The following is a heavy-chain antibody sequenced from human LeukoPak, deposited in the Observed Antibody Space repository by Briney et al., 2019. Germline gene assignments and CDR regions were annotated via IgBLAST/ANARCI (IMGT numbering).Heavy chain of an antibody. Sequence: ASVKVSCKASGYTFTSYYMHWVRQAPGQGLEWMGIINPSGGSTSYAQKFQGRLTMTRDTSTTTVYMELSSLRSEDTAVYYCARGSRGYSGYGLFDYWGQGTLVTVSS. J-gene: IGHJ4*02. V-gene: IGHV1-46*01. D-gene: IGHD5-12*01. CDR1: GYTFTSYY. CDR2: INPSGGST. CDR3: ARGSRGYSGYGLFDY.